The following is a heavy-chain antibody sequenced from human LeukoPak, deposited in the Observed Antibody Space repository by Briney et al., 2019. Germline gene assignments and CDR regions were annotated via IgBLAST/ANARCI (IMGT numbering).Heavy chain of an antibody. CDR2: IYTSGNT. D-gene: IGHD6-13*01. CDR3: ARGYSSSRFEY. CDR1: GGSISSYY. V-gene: IGHV4-4*07. Sequence: SETLSLTCTVSGGSISSYYWSWIRQPAGKGLEWIGRIYTSGNTNYNPSLKSRITLSVDASKNQFSLKLSSVTAADTAVYYCARGYSSSRFEYWGQGTLVTVSS. J-gene: IGHJ4*02.